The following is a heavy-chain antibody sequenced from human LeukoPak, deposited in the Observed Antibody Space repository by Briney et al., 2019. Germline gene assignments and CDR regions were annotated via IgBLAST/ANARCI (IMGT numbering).Heavy chain of an antibody. Sequence: GASVKVSCKASGGTFSSYAISWVRQAPGQGLEWMGGIIPIFGTANYAQKFQGRVTITADESTSTAYMELSSLRSDDTAVYYCARTRTPLGPYYYGSGSLDYWGQGTLVTVSS. CDR1: GGTFSSYA. CDR3: ARTRTPLGPYYYGSGSLDY. D-gene: IGHD3-10*01. CDR2: IIPIFGTA. J-gene: IGHJ4*02. V-gene: IGHV1-69*13.